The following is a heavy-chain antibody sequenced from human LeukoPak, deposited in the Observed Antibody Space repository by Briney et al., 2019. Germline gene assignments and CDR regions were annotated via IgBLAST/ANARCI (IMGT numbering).Heavy chain of an antibody. D-gene: IGHD6-13*01. CDR2: IYYSGST. V-gene: IGHV4-59*01. CDR1: GGSINSYY. Sequence: SETLSLTCNVSGGSINSYYWSWIRQPPGKGLEWIGYIYYSGSTNYNPSLKSRVTISVDTSRNQFPLKLSSVTAADTAVYYCARDRGDSGYSSSWLTHYYYYYGMDVWGQGTTVTVSS. CDR3: ARDRGDSGYSSSWLTHYYYYYGMDV. J-gene: IGHJ6*02.